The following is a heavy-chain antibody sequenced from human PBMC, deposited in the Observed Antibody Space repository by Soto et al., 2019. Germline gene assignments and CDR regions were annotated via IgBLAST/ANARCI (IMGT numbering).Heavy chain of an antibody. CDR3: ANSLSAIPCDS. V-gene: IGHV3-7*05. CDR1: GFTFSSYW. J-gene: IGHJ4*02. D-gene: IGHD2-2*01. CDR2: IKQDGSEK. Sequence: EVQLVESGGGLVQAGGSLRLSCAASGFTFSSYWMSWVRQGPGKGPEWVANIKQDGSEKYYVDSVKGRFTISRDNAKNSLYLQMTSLRAEDTAVYHCANSLSAIPCDSWGQGTLVTVSS.